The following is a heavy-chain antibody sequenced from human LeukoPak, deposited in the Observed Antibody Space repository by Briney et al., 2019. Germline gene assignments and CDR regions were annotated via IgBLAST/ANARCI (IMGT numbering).Heavy chain of an antibody. CDR3: ARGDWGGETFDY. CDR2: ISYSGST. J-gene: IGHJ4*02. Sequence: SQTLSLTCTVSGGSIRSGDYYWSWIRQHPRKGLEWIGYISYSGSTYYKSSLKSRVTISLDASKNQFSLRLSSVTAADTAVYYCARGDWGGETFDYWGQGTLVTVSS. CDR1: GGSIRSGDYY. D-gene: IGHD3-16*01. V-gene: IGHV4-31*03.